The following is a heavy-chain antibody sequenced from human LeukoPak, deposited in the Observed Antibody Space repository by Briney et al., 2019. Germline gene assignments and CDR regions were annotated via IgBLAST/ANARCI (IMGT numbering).Heavy chain of an antibody. Sequence: ASVKVSCKASGYTFTGYYMHWVRQAPGQGLEWMGWINPNSGGTNYAQKFQGRFTMTRDTSISTAYMELSRLRSDDTAVYYCASPLRGHYDGSGYYDYWGQGTLVTVSS. CDR2: INPNSGGT. CDR3: ASPLRGHYDGSGYYDY. CDR1: GYTFTGYY. D-gene: IGHD3-22*01. J-gene: IGHJ4*02. V-gene: IGHV1-2*02.